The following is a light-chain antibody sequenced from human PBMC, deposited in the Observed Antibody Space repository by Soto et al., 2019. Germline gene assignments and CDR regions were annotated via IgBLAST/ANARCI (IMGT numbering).Light chain of an antibody. Sequence: EIVLTQSPGTLSLSPGERATLSCRASQSVSSSYLAWYQQHPGQAHRLLIYGASSRASGITDRFSGSGSGTEFTLTISSLEPEDFAVYYWQQYGSSPPYTFGQGTKLEIK. CDR1: QSVSSSY. V-gene: IGKV3-20*01. J-gene: IGKJ2*01. CDR2: GAS. CDR3: QQYGSSPPYT.